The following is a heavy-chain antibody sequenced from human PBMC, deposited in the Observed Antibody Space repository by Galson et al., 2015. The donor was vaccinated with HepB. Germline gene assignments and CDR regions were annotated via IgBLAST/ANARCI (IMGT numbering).Heavy chain of an antibody. D-gene: IGHD3-22*01. V-gene: IGHV2-5*02. CDR2: IYWDDDK. CDR3: AHRPITMINPSGPFDY. Sequence: PALVKPTQTLTLTCTFSGFSLSTSGVGVGWIRQPPGKALEWLALIYWDDDKRYSPSLKSRLTITKDTSKNQVVLTMTNMDPVDTATYYCAHRPITMINPSGPFDYWGQGTLVTVSS. CDR1: GFSLSTSGVG. J-gene: IGHJ4*02.